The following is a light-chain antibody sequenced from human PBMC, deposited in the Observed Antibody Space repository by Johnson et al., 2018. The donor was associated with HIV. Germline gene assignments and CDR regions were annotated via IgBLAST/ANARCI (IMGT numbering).Light chain of an antibody. J-gene: IGLJ1*01. CDR3: GTWDTSLSAGV. Sequence: QSVLTQPPSVSAAPGQTVNISCSGNVSNIESYFVSWYQQLPGAAPTLLIYEDNKRPSGIPDRFSGSKSGATATLGITGLQTGDEAYYYCGTWDTSLSAGVFGPGTKVSVL. CDR2: EDN. CDR1: VSNIESYF. V-gene: IGLV1-51*02.